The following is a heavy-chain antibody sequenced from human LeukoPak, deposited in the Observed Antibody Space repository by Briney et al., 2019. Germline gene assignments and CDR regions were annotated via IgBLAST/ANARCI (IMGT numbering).Heavy chain of an antibody. D-gene: IGHD2-8*01. CDR1: GGSISSSSYY. CDR2: IYTSGST. V-gene: IGHV4-61*02. Sequence: SQTLSLTCTVSGGSISSSSYYWSWIRQPAGKGLEWIGRIYTSGSTNYNPSLKSRVTISVDTSKNQFSLKLSSVTAADTAVYYCARLVLGYCTNGVCYRWFDPWGQGTLVTVSS. CDR3: ARLVLGYCTNGVCYRWFDP. J-gene: IGHJ5*02.